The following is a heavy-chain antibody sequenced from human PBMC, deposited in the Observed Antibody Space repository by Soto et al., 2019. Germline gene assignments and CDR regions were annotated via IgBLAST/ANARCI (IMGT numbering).Heavy chain of an antibody. CDR2: ISGCGGST. D-gene: IGHD6-19*01. V-gene: IGHV3-23*01. CDR1: GLTFISYA. Sequence: EVQLLESGGGLVQPGGSLRLSCSASGLTFISYAMSWVRQAPGKGREWVSSISGCGGSTYYADSLKGRLTISRDKSKNTLYLQMNSLRAEDTAVYYCAKSTSGYSSGWYVPWGSDSLDGSDYGMDVWGQGTTVTVSS. CDR3: AKSTSGYSSGWYVPWGSDSLDGSDYGMDV. J-gene: IGHJ6*02.